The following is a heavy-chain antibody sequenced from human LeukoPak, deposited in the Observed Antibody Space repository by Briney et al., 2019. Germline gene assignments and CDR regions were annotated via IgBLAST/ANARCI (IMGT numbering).Heavy chain of an antibody. V-gene: IGHV1-69*06. CDR3: AREVLRFLEWFGSWFDP. CDR2: IIPIFGTA. Sequence: SVKVSCKASGGTFSSYAISWVRQAPGQGLEWMGGIIPIFGTANYAQKFQGRVTITADKSTSTAYMELSSLRSEGTAVYYCAREVLRFLEWFGSWFDPWGQGTLVTVSS. D-gene: IGHD3-3*01. J-gene: IGHJ5*02. CDR1: GGTFSSYA.